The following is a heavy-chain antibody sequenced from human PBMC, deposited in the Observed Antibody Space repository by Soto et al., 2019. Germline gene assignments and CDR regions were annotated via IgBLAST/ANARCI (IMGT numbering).Heavy chain of an antibody. D-gene: IGHD7-27*01. CDR1: GGTFSGHA. CDR3: ARGPNWGYRSDS. J-gene: IGHJ4*02. Sequence: QVQLVQSGAEVKKPGSSVKVSCEASGGTFSGHAISWVRQAPGQGPEWMGGLIPLFGTTQHAQNFQVILTITVDKSTSTAYMELTILRFEDTAIYYCARGPNWGYRSDSWGQGTLVTVSS. V-gene: IGHV1-69*06. CDR2: LIPLFGTT.